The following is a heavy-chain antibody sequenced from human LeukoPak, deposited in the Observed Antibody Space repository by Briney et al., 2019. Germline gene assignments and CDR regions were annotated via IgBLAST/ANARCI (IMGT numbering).Heavy chain of an antibody. J-gene: IGHJ4*02. V-gene: IGHV3-30-3*01. Sequence: PGGSLRLSCAASGFTFSSYAMHWVRQAPDKGLEWVAVISYDGSNKYYADSVKGRFTISRDNSKNTLYLQMNSLRAEDTAVYYCARDWVAAAGGFDYWGQGTLVTVSS. CDR1: GFTFSSYA. CDR2: ISYDGSNK. CDR3: ARDWVAAAGGFDY. D-gene: IGHD6-13*01.